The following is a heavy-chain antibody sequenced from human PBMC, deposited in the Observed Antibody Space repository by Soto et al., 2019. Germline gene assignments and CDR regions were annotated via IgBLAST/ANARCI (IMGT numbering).Heavy chain of an antibody. CDR1: GASISSVDW. Sequence: QEQLQESGPGLVKPSGTLSLTCAVSGASISSVDWWTWVRQPPGKGLEWIGEVYHSGSTTYNPSLKSRVTISMDNSKNQCSLSLRSVTAADTAVYYCARGGSDYYRYLDYWGQGTLVTVSS. J-gene: IGHJ4*02. D-gene: IGHD2-15*01. CDR3: ARGGSDYYRYLDY. CDR2: VYHSGST. V-gene: IGHV4-4*02.